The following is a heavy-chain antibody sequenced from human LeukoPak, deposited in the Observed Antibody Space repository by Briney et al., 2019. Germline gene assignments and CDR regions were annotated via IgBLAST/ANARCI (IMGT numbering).Heavy chain of an antibody. D-gene: IGHD5-18*01. Sequence: ASVKVSCKVSGYTLTELSMHWVRQAPGKGREWMGGFDPEDGETIYAQKFQGRVTMTEDTSTDTAYMELSSLRSEDTAVYYCATDRSKGAFGYSFVFDYWGQGTLVTVSS. CDR2: FDPEDGET. CDR3: ATDRSKGAFGYSFVFDY. J-gene: IGHJ4*02. V-gene: IGHV1-24*01. CDR1: GYTLTELS.